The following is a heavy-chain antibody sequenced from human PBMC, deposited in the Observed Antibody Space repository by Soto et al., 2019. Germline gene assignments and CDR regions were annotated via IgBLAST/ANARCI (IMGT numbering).Heavy chain of an antibody. Sequence: PGESLKISCKGSWYIFTRYWISLVLEMPGQGLEWKGRIDLSDSDTNYSPSFQGHLIISADKSISTAYLQWSSLKASDTAMYYCATGSIVSTIEEYYYYGMDVWGQGTTVTVSS. CDR1: WYIFTRYW. J-gene: IGHJ6*02. V-gene: IGHV5-10-1*01. CDR2: IDLSDSDT. D-gene: IGHD5-12*01. CDR3: ATGSIVSTIEEYYYYGMDV.